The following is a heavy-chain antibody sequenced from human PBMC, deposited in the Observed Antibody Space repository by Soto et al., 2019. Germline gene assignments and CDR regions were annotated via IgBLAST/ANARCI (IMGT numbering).Heavy chain of an antibody. J-gene: IGHJ6*02. CDR2: IYHSGST. CDR1: GGSISSGNW. CDR3: ARSVGTMVRGVSPYYYYYGMDV. Sequence: PSETLSLTCAVSGGSISSGNWWSWVRQPPGKGLEWIGEIYHSGSTNYNPSRKRRVTISVDTPRKQFSLKLSSVTAADTAVYYCARSVGTMVRGVSPYYYYYGMDVWGHGTTVTVSS. D-gene: IGHD3-10*01. V-gene: IGHV4-4*02.